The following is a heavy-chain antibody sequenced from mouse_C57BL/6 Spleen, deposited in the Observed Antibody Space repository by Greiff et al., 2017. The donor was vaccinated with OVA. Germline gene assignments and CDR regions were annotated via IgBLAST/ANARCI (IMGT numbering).Heavy chain of an antibody. CDR3: ARHYSNYVFAY. J-gene: IGHJ3*01. CDR1: GYAFTNYL. V-gene: IGHV1-54*01. CDR2: INPGSGGT. D-gene: IGHD2-5*01. Sequence: QVQLQQSGAELVRPGTSVKVSCKASGYAFTNYLIEWVKQRPGQGLEWIGVINPGSGGTNYNEKFKGKATLTADKSSSTAYMQLSSLTSEDSAVYFCARHYSNYVFAYWGQGTLVTVSA.